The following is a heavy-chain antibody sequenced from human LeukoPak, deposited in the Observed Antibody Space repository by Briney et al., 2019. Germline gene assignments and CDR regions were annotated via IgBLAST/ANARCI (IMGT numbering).Heavy chain of an antibody. V-gene: IGHV3-23*01. CDR2: IDNSGEST. CDR1: GFTLSSYA. J-gene: IGHJ4*02. CDR3: AESRGSGTYEAIDY. D-gene: IGHD3-10*01. Sequence: GGSLRVSCADSGFTLSSYAMSWVRQAPGKGLEWVSIIDNSGESTYYADSVKGRFTISRDNSKNILYLQMNSLRAEDTALYYCAESRGSGTYEAIDYWGQGTLVTVSS.